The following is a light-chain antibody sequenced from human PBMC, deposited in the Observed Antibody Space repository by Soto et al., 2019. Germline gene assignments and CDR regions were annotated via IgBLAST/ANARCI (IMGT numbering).Light chain of an antibody. V-gene: IGLV1-40*01. CDR3: QSYDASLRDYV. J-gene: IGLJ1*01. CDR1: SSNIGAYYD. Sequence: QSVLTQPPSVSGAPGQRVTISCTGSSSNIGAYYDVHWYQQLPGTAPKLLIFGNTNRPSGVPDRFSGSKSGTSASLAITGLQAEDEADYYCQSYDASLRDYVFGTGTKVTVL. CDR2: GNT.